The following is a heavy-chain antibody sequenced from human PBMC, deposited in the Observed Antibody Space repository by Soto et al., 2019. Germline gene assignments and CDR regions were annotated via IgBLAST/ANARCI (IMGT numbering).Heavy chain of an antibody. Sequence: GASVKVSCKASGYTFINYYMHWVRQAPGQGLEWMGIINPSGGSTNYAQKFQGRVTMTRDTSTSTVYMELSSLRSEDTAVYYCARSMVRGLGGSGMDVWGQGTTVTVSS. CDR2: INPSGGST. V-gene: IGHV1-46*03. CDR3: ARSMVRGLGGSGMDV. CDR1: GYTFINYY. D-gene: IGHD3-10*01. J-gene: IGHJ6*02.